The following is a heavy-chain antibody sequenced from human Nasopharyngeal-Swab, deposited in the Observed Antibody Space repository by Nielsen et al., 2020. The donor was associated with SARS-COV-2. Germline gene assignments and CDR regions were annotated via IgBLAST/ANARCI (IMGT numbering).Heavy chain of an antibody. CDR1: GFTFSSYA. CDR2: ISYDGSNK. V-gene: IGHV3-30-3*01. J-gene: IGHJ4*02. Sequence: GESLKISCAASGFTFSSYAIHWVRQAPGKGPEWVAVISYDGSNKYYADSVKGRFTISRDNSKNTLYLQMNSLRAEDTAVYYCAREWVGATPYFDYWGQGTLVTVSS. D-gene: IGHD1-26*01. CDR3: AREWVGATPYFDY.